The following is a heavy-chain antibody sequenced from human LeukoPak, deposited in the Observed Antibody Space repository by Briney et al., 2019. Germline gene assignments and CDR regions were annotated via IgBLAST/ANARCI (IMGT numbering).Heavy chain of an antibody. V-gene: IGHV7-4-1*02. J-gene: IGHJ1*01. CDR1: GYTFTSYG. CDR2: INTNTGNP. Sequence: ASVKVSCKASGYTFTSYGLNWVRRAPGQGLEWMGWINTNTGNPTYAQGFTGRFVFSLDTSVSTAYLQITTLKAEDTAVYYCARSVTPQYFQHWGQGTLVTVSS. D-gene: IGHD4-17*01. CDR3: ARSVTPQYFQH.